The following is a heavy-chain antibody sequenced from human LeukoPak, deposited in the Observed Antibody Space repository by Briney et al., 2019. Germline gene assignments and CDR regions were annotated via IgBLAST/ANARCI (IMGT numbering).Heavy chain of an antibody. CDR1: GGSFSGYY. V-gene: IGHV4-34*01. CDR3: ARMERSSTSCYTGGCEDYYYYGMDV. CDR2: INHSGST. J-gene: IGHJ6*02. Sequence: SETLSLTCAVYGGSFSGYYWSRIRQPPGKGLEWIGEINHSGSTNYNPSLKSRVTISVDTSKNQFSLKLSSVTAADTAVYYCARMERSSTSCYTGGCEDYYYYGMDVWGQGTTVTVSS. D-gene: IGHD2-2*02.